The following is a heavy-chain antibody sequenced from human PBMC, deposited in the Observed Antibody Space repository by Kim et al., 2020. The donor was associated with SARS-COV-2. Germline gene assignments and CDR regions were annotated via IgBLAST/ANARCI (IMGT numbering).Heavy chain of an antibody. CDR2: IWYDGSNK. D-gene: IGHD3-3*01. V-gene: IGHV3-33*08. Sequence: GGSLRLSCAASGFTFSSYGMHWVRQAPGKGLEWVAVIWYDGSNKYYADSVKGLFTISRDNSKNTLYLQMNSLRAEDTAVYYCARDAPLRKYDFWSAPSGNWFDPWGQGTLVTVSS. J-gene: IGHJ5*02. CDR1: GFTFSSYG. CDR3: ARDAPLRKYDFWSAPSGNWFDP.